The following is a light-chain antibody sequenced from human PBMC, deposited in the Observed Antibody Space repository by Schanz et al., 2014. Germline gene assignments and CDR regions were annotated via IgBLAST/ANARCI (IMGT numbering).Light chain of an antibody. J-gene: IGLJ3*02. V-gene: IGLV2-14*03. CDR2: DVS. Sequence: QSALTQPPSASGSPGQSVTISCTGTSSDVGGYNYVSWYQQHPGKAPKLIIYDVSNRPSWVSNRFSGSKSGNTASLTISGLQAEDEGDYYCSSYTSSSTWVFGGGTKLTVL. CDR3: SSYTSSSTWV. CDR1: SSDVGGYNY.